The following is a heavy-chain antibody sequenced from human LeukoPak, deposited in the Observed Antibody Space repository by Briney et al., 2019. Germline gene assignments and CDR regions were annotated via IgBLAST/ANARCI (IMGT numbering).Heavy chain of an antibody. CDR1: GFTFSDHY. Sequence: PGGSLRLSCVASGFTFSDHYMDWVRQAPGKGLEWVGRTRNKANSYTTEYAASVKGRFTISRDDSKNSLYLEMNSLKTEDTAVYYCARDPSLSLWGKGTTVTVSS. V-gene: IGHV3-72*01. CDR3: ARDPSLSL. J-gene: IGHJ6*04. CDR2: TRNKANSYTT.